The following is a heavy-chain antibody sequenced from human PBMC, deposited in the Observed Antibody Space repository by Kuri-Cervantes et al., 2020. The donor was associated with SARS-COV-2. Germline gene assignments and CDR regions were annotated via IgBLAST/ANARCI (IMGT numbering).Heavy chain of an antibody. CDR3: ARYCSSTSCPGATAFDI. CDR1: GGSFSGYY. Sequence: SETLSLTCAVYGGSFSGYYWSWIRQPPGKGLEWIGYTYYSGSTNYNPSLKSRVTISVDTSKNQFSLKLSSVTAADTAVYYCARYCSSTSCPGATAFDIWGQGTMVTVSS. D-gene: IGHD2-2*01. V-gene: IGHV4-59*08. J-gene: IGHJ3*02. CDR2: TYYSGST.